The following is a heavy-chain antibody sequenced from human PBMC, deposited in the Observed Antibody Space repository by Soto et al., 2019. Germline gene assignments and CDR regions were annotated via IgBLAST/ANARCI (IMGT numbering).Heavy chain of an antibody. V-gene: IGHV3-23*01. CDR1: GFTFSNYA. D-gene: IGHD2-2*01. CDR3: ARDFFDIVVVPAAVSYYYYGMDV. Sequence: GGSLRLSCAASGFTFSNYAMGWVRQAPGTGLQWVSAISGDRTNKYYADSVKGRFTISRDNSKNTLYLQMNSLRAEDTAVYYCARDFFDIVVVPAAVSYYYYGMDVWGQGTTVTVSS. J-gene: IGHJ6*02. CDR2: ISGDRTNK.